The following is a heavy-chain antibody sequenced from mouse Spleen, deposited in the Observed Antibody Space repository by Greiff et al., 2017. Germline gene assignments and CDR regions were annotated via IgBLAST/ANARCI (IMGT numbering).Heavy chain of an antibody. CDR2: INPSTGYT. CDR1: GYTFTSYW. CDR3: ARGGRGYYAMDY. Sequence: VKLVESGAELAKPGASVKMSCKASGYTFTSYWMHWVKQRPGQGLEWIGYINPSTGYTEYNQKFKDKATLTADKSSSTAYMQLSSLTSEDSAVYYCARGGRGYYAMDYWGQGTSVTVSS. V-gene: IGHV1-7*01. D-gene: IGHD3-3*01. J-gene: IGHJ4*01.